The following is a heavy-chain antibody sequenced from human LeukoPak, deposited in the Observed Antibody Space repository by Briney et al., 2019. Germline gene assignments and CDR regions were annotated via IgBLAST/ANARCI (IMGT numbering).Heavy chain of an antibody. D-gene: IGHD1-14*01. CDR3: ARDNQGFDY. J-gene: IGHJ4*02. V-gene: IGHV3-48*01. CDR1: GFTFSSYS. Sequence: PGGSLRLSCAASGFTFSSYSMNWVRQAPGKGLEWISYITGTSRTTHYADSVKGRFTISRDNAYNSLYLQMDSLRVEDTAVYYCARDNQGFDYWGQGTLVTVSS. CDR2: ITGTSRTT.